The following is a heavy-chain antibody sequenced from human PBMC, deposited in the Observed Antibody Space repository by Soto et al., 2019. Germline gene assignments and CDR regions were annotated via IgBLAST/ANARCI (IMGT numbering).Heavy chain of an antibody. D-gene: IGHD3-22*01. CDR2: INSDGSST. CDR1: GFTFSSYW. Sequence: GGSLRLSCAASGFTFSSYWMHWVRQAPGKGLVWVSRINSDGSSTSYADSVKGRFTSSRDNAKNTLYLQMNSLRAEGTAVYYGARDPDPSYYASSGYPDYWGQGNLVTV. J-gene: IGHJ4*02. CDR3: ARDPDPSYYASSGYPDY. V-gene: IGHV3-74*01.